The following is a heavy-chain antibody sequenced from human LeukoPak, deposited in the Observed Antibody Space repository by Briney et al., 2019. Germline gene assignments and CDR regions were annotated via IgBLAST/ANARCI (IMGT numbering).Heavy chain of an antibody. J-gene: IGHJ4*02. V-gene: IGHV4-39*01. CDR1: GGSISSSSYY. Sequence: PSETLSLTCTVSGGSISSSSYYWGWIRQPPGKGLEWIGSIYYSGSTYYNPSLKSRVTISVDTSKNQFSLKLSSVTAADTAVYYCARGSTYYDILTGPRAGYYFDYWGQGTLVTVSS. CDR2: IYYSGST. CDR3: ARGSTYYDILTGPRAGYYFDY. D-gene: IGHD3-9*01.